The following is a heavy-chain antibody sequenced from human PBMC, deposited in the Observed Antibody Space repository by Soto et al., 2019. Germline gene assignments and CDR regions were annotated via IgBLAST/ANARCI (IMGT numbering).Heavy chain of an antibody. CDR3: ARDGYGDYVIDP. J-gene: IGHJ5*02. CDR1: GGSVSSGSYY. V-gene: IGHV4-61*01. D-gene: IGHD4-17*01. CDR2: IYYSGST. Sequence: PSETLSLTCTVSGGSVSSGSYYWSRIRQPPGKGLEWIGYIYYSGSTNYNPSLKSRGTISVDTSKNQFSLKLSSVTAADTAVYYCARDGYGDYVIDPWGQGTLVTVSS.